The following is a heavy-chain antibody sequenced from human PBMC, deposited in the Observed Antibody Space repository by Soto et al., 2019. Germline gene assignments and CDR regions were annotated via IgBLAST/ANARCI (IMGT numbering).Heavy chain of an antibody. D-gene: IGHD2-2*01. V-gene: IGHV3-23*01. CDR1: GFTFSSYA. J-gene: IGHJ4*02. Sequence: PGGSLRLSCAASGFTFSSYAMSWVRQAPGKGLEWVSAISGSGGSTYYADSVKGRFTISRDNSKNTLYLQMNSLRAEDTAVYYCAKDVRRSSTSRNDYWGQGTLVTVSS. CDR2: ISGSGGST. CDR3: AKDVRRSSTSRNDY.